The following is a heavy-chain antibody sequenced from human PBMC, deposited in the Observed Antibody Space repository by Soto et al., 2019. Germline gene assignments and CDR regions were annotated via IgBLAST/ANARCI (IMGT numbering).Heavy chain of an antibody. D-gene: IGHD1-1*01. J-gene: IGHJ1*01. V-gene: IGHV4-59*08. CDR2: IYYSGST. CDR3: ATTLPFQSLFRH. Sequence: SETLSLTCTVSGGSISSYYWSWIRQPPGKGLEWIGYIYYSGSTNYNPSLKSRVTISVDTSKNQFSLKLSSVTAADTAVYYCATTLPFQSLFRHWGQGTLVTVSS. CDR1: GGSISSYY.